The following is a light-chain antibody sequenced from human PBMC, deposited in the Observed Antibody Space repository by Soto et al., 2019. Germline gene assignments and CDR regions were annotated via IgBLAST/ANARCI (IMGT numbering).Light chain of an antibody. CDR3: FSYRSTGILL. J-gene: IGLJ2*01. Sequence: QSVLTQPASVSGSPGQSITISCIGTSSDVGGYNFVSWYQQHPGKAPKLMIYEVSNRPSGVSTRFSGSTSGNTASLTISGLQAEDEADYYCFSYRSTGILLFGGGTKVTVL. V-gene: IGLV2-14*01. CDR2: EVS. CDR1: SSDVGGYNF.